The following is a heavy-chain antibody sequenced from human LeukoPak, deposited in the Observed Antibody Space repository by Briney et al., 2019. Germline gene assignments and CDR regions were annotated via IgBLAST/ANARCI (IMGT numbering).Heavy chain of an antibody. V-gene: IGHV3-43D*03. CDR2: ISWDGGST. Sequence: PGGSLRLSCAASGFTFDDYAMHWVRQAPGKGLEWVSLISWDGGSTYYADSVKGRFTISRDNSKNSLYLQMNSLRAEDTALYYCAKDMVDRITMVRGVSGGEYYYYYYMDVWGKGTTVTVSS. CDR1: GFTFDDYA. D-gene: IGHD3-10*01. CDR3: AKDMVDRITMVRGVSGGEYYYYYYMDV. J-gene: IGHJ6*03.